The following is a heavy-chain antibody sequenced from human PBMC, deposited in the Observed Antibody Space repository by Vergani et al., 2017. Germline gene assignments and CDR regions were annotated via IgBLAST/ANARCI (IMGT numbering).Heavy chain of an antibody. V-gene: IGHV3-48*01. Sequence: EVQLVESGGGLVQPGGSLRLSCAASGFTFSSYSMNWVRQAPGKGLEWVSYISSSSSTIYYADSVKGRFTISRDNAKNSLYLQMNSLRAEDTAVYYCARDRYVDTAMASTGGWFDPGGQGTLVTVSS. J-gene: IGHJ5*02. CDR2: ISSSSSTI. D-gene: IGHD5-18*01. CDR1: GFTFSSYS. CDR3: ARDRYVDTAMASTGGWFDP.